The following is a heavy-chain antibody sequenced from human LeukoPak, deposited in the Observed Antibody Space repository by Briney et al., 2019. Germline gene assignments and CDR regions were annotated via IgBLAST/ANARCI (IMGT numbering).Heavy chain of an antibody. Sequence: ASVKVSCKASGYTFTSYDINWVRQAAGQGLEWMGWMNPNSGNTGYAQKFQGKVTMTRNTSISTAYIELSSLRSEDTAVYYCARDRPGLGYYDDAFDIWGQGTMVTVSS. J-gene: IGHJ3*02. CDR3: ARDRPGLGYYDDAFDI. D-gene: IGHD3-3*01. V-gene: IGHV1-8*01. CDR1: GYTFTSYD. CDR2: MNPNSGNT.